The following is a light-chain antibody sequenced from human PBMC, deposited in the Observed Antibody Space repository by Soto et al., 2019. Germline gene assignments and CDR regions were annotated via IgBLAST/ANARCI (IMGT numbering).Light chain of an antibody. Sequence: SLLTQSPATLSLTPGERAALSCRASQSVSTSLAWYQHKPGQDPRLIIYDASKRAPGIPARFSGSGSGTDFTLTISSPEPEDFAVYYCQVRDVWPTFGQGTKV. CDR2: DAS. J-gene: IGKJ1*01. CDR1: QSVSTS. V-gene: IGKV3-11*01. CDR3: QVRDVWPT.